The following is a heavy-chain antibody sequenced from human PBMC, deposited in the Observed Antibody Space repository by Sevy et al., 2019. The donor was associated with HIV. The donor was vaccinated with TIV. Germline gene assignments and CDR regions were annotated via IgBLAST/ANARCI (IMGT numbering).Heavy chain of an antibody. CDR1: GFTFAKYS. CDR3: AREGCTQPHDY. Sequence: GGSLRLSCAASGFTFAKYSMTWVRQAPGKGLEWVSTFSFGCGRINYADSVKGRFTISRDDSKNTLFLQMNSLRAEVTATYVCAREGCTQPHDYWGQGTLVTVSS. CDR2: FSFGCGRI. J-gene: IGHJ4*02. V-gene: IGHV3-23*01. D-gene: IGHD2-8*01.